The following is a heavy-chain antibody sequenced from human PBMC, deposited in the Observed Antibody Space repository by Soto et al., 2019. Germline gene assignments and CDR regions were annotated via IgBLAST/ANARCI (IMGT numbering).Heavy chain of an antibody. CDR3: VKATLPTAIKFGVDS. V-gene: IGHV3-30*18. J-gene: IGHJ5*01. Sequence: GGSLRLSCAASGFTFSSYGMHWVRQTPDKGLEWVAVISHDGNQKYYADFAEGRFTISRDNARNTLHLQMNSLRPEDTAFFYCVKATLPTAIKFGVDSWGQGTLVTVS. CDR1: GFTFSSYG. D-gene: IGHD2-2*01. CDR2: ISHDGNQK.